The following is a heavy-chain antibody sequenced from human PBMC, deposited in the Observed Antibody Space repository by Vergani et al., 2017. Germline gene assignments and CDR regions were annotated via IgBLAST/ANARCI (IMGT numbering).Heavy chain of an antibody. CDR2: IWYDGSNK. D-gene: IGHD1-1*01. J-gene: IGHJ5*01. V-gene: IGHV3-33*01. CDR1: GFTFSSHG. Sequence: QVQLVESEGGVVQPGRSLTLSCVASGFTFSSHGMHWVRQAPGKGLEWVAVIWYDGSNKYYGDSVKGRFTISRDNSKNTLYLQMNSLRVEDTAVYYCARWGNEKRFDSWGRGTLVTVSS. CDR3: ARWGNEKRFDS.